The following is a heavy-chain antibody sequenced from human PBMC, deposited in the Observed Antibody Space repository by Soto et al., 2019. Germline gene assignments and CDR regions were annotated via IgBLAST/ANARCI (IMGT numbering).Heavy chain of an antibody. J-gene: IGHJ6*02. Sequence: GGSLRLSCAASGFTFSNAWMSWVRQAPGKGLEWVGRIKSKTDGGTTDYAAPVKGRFTISRDDSKNTLYLQMNSPKTEDTAVYYCTTSRGYYYYGMDVWGQGTTVTVSS. V-gene: IGHV3-15*01. D-gene: IGHD3-10*01. CDR2: IKSKTDGGTT. CDR1: GFTFSNAW. CDR3: TTSRGYYYYGMDV.